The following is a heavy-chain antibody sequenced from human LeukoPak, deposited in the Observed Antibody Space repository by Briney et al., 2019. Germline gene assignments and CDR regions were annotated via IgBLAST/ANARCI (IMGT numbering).Heavy chain of an antibody. V-gene: IGHV3-23*01. J-gene: IGHJ4*02. Sequence: PGGSLRLSCAASGFTFSSYAMSWVRQAPGKGLEWVSAISGSGDSAYYADSVKGRFSFSRDNSRNTLYLQMNSLRAVDTAVYYCARGPSGGNGFSYWGLGTLVTVSS. CDR1: GFTFSSYA. CDR3: ARGPSGGNGFSY. D-gene: IGHD2-15*01. CDR2: ISGSGDSA.